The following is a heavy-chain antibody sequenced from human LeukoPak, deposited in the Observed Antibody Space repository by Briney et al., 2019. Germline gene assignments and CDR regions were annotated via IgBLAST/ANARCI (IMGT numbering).Heavy chain of an antibody. V-gene: IGHV4-61*08. CDR2: IYYSGTS. D-gene: IGHD4-23*01. CDR3: AGADRHDYGGDY. J-gene: IGHJ4*02. CDR1: GGSISSGDYY. Sequence: SETLSLTCTVSGGSISSGDYYWSWMRQPPGKGLEWIGFIYYSGTSYYNPSLKRRGTMSVDTSKNQFSLKLTSVTAADTAVYYCAGADRHDYGGDYWGQGTLFTVSS.